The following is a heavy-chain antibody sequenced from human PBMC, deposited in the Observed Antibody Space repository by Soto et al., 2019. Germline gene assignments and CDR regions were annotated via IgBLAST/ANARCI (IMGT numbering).Heavy chain of an antibody. D-gene: IGHD1-1*01. CDR1: GGFVSSGNYY. J-gene: IGHJ3*02. CDR3: ARVERGTATTVVDAFDI. CDR2: MSHSGGT. Sequence: QEQLQQWGAGLLKPSETLSLTCAVYGGFVSSGNYYWSWIRQPPGKGLEWIGEMSHSGGTHFNPSLKSRVTISVDTSKNQFSLKMGSGTAADTALYYCARVERGTATTVVDAFDIWGPGTMVTVSS. V-gene: IGHV4-34*01.